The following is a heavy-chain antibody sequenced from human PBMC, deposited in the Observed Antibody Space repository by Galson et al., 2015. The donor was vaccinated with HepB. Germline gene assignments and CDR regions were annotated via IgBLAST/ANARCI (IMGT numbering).Heavy chain of an antibody. D-gene: IGHD2-21*02. J-gene: IGHJ4*02. CDR3: AKVRYGDLLRFDY. CDR2: ISGSGDTT. V-gene: IGHV3-23*01. CDR1: GFTFSNYA. Sequence: SLRLSCAASGFTFSNYAMSWVRQAPGKGLEWVSAISGSGDTTYYADSVTGRFSISRDNSKNTLYVQMNSLRAEDTAVYYCAKVRYGDLLRFDYWGQGTLVTVSS.